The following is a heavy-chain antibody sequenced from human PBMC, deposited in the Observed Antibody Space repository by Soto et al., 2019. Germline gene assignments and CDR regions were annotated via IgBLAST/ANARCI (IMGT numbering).Heavy chain of an antibody. CDR2: FYNSGTT. Sequence: PSDPLSRTGAFSGTSVRIYYWIWLRQPPGRGLEWIGFFYNSGTTNYNPSLKSRVTISGDTSKNQFFLSLMSVTAADTAVYYCARDASARPATYWGQG. V-gene: IGHV4-59*02. CDR3: ARDASARPATY. J-gene: IGHJ4*02. CDR1: GTSVRIYY. D-gene: IGHD3-10*01.